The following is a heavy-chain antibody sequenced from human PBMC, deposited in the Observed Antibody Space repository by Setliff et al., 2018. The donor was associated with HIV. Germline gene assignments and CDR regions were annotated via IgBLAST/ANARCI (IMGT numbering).Heavy chain of an antibody. D-gene: IGHD3-22*01. Sequence: SETLSLTCTVYGGSISSYYWSWIRQPPGKGLEWIGDINNSGTTNYNPSLKSRVTISVDTSKNQFSLKLSSVTAADTAVYFCARHTYYYDNSCHNWFDPWGQGTLVTVSS. CDR2: INNSGTT. CDR3: ARHTYYYDNSCHNWFDP. J-gene: IGHJ5*02. V-gene: IGHV4-59*08. CDR1: GGSISSYY.